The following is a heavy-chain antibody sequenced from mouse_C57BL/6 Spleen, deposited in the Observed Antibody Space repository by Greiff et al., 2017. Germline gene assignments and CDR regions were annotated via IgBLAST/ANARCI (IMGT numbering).Heavy chain of an antibody. CDR3: ARCDYHGYFDY. D-gene: IGHD1-1*01. Sequence: DVQLVESGVGLVQPGGSLKLSCAASGFTFSDYGMAWVRQAPRKGPEWVAFISNLAYSIYYADTVTGRFTISRENAKNTLYLEMSSLRSEDTAMYYCARCDYHGYFDYWGQGTTLTVSS. V-gene: IGHV5-15*01. J-gene: IGHJ2*01. CDR2: ISNLAYSI. CDR1: GFTFSDYG.